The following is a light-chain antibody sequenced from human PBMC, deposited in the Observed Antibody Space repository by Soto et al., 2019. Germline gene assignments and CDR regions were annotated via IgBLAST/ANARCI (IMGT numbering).Light chain of an antibody. J-gene: IGLJ1*01. CDR1: RSNIGAGYD. CDR3: QSYDSSLSGYV. CDR2: GNS. V-gene: IGLV1-40*01. Sequence: QSVLTQPPSVSGAPGQRVTISCTGSRSNIGAGYDVHWYQQLPGTAPKFLIYGNSNRPSGVPDRFSGSKSGTSASLAITGLQAEDEADYYCQSYDSSLSGYVFGTGTKVTVL.